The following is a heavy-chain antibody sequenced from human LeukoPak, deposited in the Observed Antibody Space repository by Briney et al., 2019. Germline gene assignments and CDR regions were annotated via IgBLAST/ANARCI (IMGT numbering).Heavy chain of an antibody. J-gene: IGHJ4*02. D-gene: IGHD6-19*01. Sequence: SETLSLTCTVSGGSISPYYWSWIRQPPGKGLEWIGYIYYSGTTNYNPSLKSRVTMSVDTSKNQFSLKLSSVTAADTAVYYCARGVKPVAAYFDYWGQGTLVTVSS. CDR1: GGSISPYY. V-gene: IGHV4-59*01. CDR3: ARGVKPVAAYFDY. CDR2: IYYSGTT.